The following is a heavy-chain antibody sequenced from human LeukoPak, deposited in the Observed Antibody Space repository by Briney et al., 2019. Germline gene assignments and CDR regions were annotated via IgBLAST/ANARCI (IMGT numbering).Heavy chain of an antibody. J-gene: IGHJ4*02. CDR3: ASATRYSGSYYLDY. CDR1: GGSFSSYY. CDR2: IYYSGST. V-gene: IGHV4-59*08. D-gene: IGHD1-26*01. Sequence: SETLSLTCTVSGGSFSSYYWSWIRQPPGKGVEWIGYIYYSGSTNSNPSLKSRVTISVDTSKNQFSLKLNSVTAADTAVYYCASATRYSGSYYLDYWGQGTLVTVSS.